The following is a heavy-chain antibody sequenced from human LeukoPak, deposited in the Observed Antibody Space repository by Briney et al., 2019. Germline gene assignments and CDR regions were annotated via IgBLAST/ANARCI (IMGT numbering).Heavy chain of an antibody. CDR1: GFTFSSYA. Sequence: GGSLRLSCAASGFTFSSYAMHWVRQAPGKGLEWVAVISYDGSNKYYADSVKGRLTIFRDNSKNTLYLQMNSLRAEDTAVYYCARSYCSGGSCSPFDYWGQGTLVTVSS. J-gene: IGHJ4*02. V-gene: IGHV3-30*04. CDR3: ARSYCSGGSCSPFDY. CDR2: ISYDGSNK. D-gene: IGHD2-15*01.